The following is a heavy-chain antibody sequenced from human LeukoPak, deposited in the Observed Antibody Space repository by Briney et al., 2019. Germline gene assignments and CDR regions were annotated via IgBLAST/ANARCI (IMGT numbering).Heavy chain of an antibody. V-gene: IGHV4-59*08. Sequence: SETLSLTCTVSGGSISSYYWSWIRQPPGKGLEWIGYIYYSGSTNYNPSLKSRVTISVDTSKNQFSLKLSSVTAADTAVYYCARHDELGLHWSFDYWGQGTLVTVSS. CDR3: ARHDELGLHWSFDY. J-gene: IGHJ4*02. CDR1: GGSISSYY. D-gene: IGHD7-27*01. CDR2: IYYSGST.